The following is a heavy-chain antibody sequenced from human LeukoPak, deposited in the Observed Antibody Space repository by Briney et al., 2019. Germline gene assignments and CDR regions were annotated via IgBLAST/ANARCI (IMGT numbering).Heavy chain of an antibody. V-gene: IGHV3-73*01. CDR3: TNGGY. CDR2: IRSNANNYAT. Sequence: PGGSLRLSCAASGFTFNGSAMHWVRQASGKGLEWVGRIRSNANNYATAYGASVRGRFTISRDDSKNTAYLQMNSLKTGDTAVYYCTNGGYWGQGTLVTVSS. J-gene: IGHJ4*02. D-gene: IGHD3-16*01. CDR1: GFTFNGSA.